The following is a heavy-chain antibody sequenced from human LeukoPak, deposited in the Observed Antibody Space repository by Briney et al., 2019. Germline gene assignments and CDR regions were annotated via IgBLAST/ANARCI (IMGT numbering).Heavy chain of an antibody. J-gene: IGHJ6*03. V-gene: IGHV3-7*01. CDR1: GFTFSSYW. D-gene: IGHD2-2*01. CDR2: IKQDGSEK. CDR3: ARAKKIYCSSTSCYDNYYYYYMDV. Sequence: GGSLRLSCAASGFTFSSYWMSWVCQAPGKGLEWVANIKQDGSEKYYVDSVKGRFTISRDNAKNSLYLQMNSLRAEDTAVYYCARAKKIYCSSTSCYDNYYYYYMDVWGKGTTVTVSS.